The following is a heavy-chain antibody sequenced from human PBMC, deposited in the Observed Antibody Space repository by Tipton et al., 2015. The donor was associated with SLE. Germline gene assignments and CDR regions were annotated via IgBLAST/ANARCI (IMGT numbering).Heavy chain of an antibody. CDR2: IYSGGST. CDR1: GFTVSSNY. Sequence: SLRLSCAASGFTVSSNYMSWVRQAPGKGLEWVSVIYSGGSTYYADSVKGRFIISRDNSKNTLYLQMNSLRAEDTAVYYCARDAAPDYWGQGTLVTVSS. V-gene: IGHV3-66*02. CDR3: ARDAAPDY. J-gene: IGHJ4*02. D-gene: IGHD2-2*01.